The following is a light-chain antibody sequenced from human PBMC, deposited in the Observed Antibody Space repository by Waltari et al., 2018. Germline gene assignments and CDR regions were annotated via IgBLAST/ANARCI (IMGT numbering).Light chain of an antibody. CDR3: QQYDNYPIT. CDR2: GAS. J-gene: IGKJ5*01. CDR1: QGICNW. Sequence: DIQMTQSPSSLSASVGDRVTITCRASQGICNWLAWYQQKPGKAPKSLLYGASNLQSGAPSRFSGSGSGTDFTLTITNVQPEDFATYYCQQYDNYPITFGQGTRLEIK. V-gene: IGKV1D-16*01.